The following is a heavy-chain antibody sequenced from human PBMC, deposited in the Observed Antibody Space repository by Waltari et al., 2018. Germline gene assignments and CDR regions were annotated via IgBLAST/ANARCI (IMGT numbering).Heavy chain of an antibody. J-gene: IGHJ4*02. CDR3: AKDPFAVAALYYFDY. Sequence: EVQLLESGGGLVQPGGSLRLSCAASGFTFSSYAMGWVRQAPGKGLEWVSAISGRGVGVVSAIRGSGCSTYSAESVKGRFTISRDNSKNTLYLQMNSLRAEDTAVYYCAKDPFAVAALYYFDYWGQGTLVTVSS. V-gene: IGHV3-23*01. D-gene: IGHD6-19*01. CDR2: IRGSGCST. CDR1: GFTFSSYA.